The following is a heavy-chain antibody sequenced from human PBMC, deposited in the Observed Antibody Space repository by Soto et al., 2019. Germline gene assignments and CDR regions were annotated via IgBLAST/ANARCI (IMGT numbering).Heavy chain of an antibody. CDR3: AKDNDYIWGSYHWFDP. CDR2: ISGSGGST. J-gene: IGHJ5*02. D-gene: IGHD3-16*02. Sequence: PGGSLRLSCAASGFTFSSYAMSWVRQAPGKGLEWVSAISGSGGSTYYADSVKGRFIISRDNSKNTLYLQMNSLRAEDTAVYYCAKDNDYIWGSYHWFDPWGQGTLVTVSS. V-gene: IGHV3-23*01. CDR1: GFTFSSYA.